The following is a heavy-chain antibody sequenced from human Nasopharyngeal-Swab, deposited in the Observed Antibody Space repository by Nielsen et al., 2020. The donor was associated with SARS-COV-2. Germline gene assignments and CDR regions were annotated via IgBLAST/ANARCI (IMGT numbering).Heavy chain of an antibody. V-gene: IGHV3-11*05. D-gene: IGHD1-1*01. J-gene: IGHJ3*02. CDR1: GFTFSDYY. CDR2: ISSSSSYT. CDR3: ARASSSNDGAFDI. Sequence: SLKISCAASGFTFSDYYMSWIRQAPGKGLEWVSYISSSSSYTNYADSVKGRFTISRDNAKNSLYLQMNSLRAEDTAVYYCARASSSNDGAFDIWGQGTMVTVSS.